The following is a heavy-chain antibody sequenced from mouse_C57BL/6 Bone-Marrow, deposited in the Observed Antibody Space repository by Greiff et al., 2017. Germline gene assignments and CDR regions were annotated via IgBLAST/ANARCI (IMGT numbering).Heavy chain of an antibody. D-gene: IGHD2-2*01. V-gene: IGHV1-54*01. J-gene: IGHJ3*01. CDR2: INPGSGGP. CDR1: GYAFTNYL. Sequence: VQLQQSGAELVRPGTSVKVSCKASGYAFTNYLIEWVKQRPGQGLGWIGVINPGSGGPNYNEKFKGKATLTANKSSSTAYMQLSSLTSEDSAVYFCAIWLRRKGFAYWGQGTLVTVSA. CDR3: AIWLRRKGFAY.